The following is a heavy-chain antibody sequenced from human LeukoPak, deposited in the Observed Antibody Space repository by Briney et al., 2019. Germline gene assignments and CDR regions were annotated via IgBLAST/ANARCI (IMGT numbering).Heavy chain of an antibody. CDR3: ARVPSFGYGSSDNWFDP. Sequence: GGSLRLSCAASGFTFSDYYMSWIRQAPGKGLEWVSYISSSGSTIYYADSVKGRFTISRDNAKNSLYLQMNSPRAEDTAVYYCARVPSFGYGSSDNWFDPWGQGTLVTVSS. CDR2: ISSSGSTI. D-gene: IGHD3-10*01. V-gene: IGHV3-11*04. J-gene: IGHJ5*02. CDR1: GFTFSDYY.